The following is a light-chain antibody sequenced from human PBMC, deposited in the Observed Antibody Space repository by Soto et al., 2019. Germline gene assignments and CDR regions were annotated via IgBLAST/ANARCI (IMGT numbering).Light chain of an antibody. J-gene: IGKJ2*01. Sequence: EIVMTQSPATLSVSPGERATLSCRASQSVSINLAWYQQKPGQAPRLLIYGVSTRATGIPARFSGSGSGTEFTLTISSLQSEDFAVYYCQQYDNWPPEETFGQGTKLEI. CDR3: QQYDNWPPEET. CDR2: GVS. CDR1: QSVSIN. V-gene: IGKV3-15*01.